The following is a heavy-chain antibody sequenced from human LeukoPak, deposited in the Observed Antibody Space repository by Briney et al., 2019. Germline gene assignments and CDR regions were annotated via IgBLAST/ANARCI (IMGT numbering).Heavy chain of an antibody. D-gene: IGHD2-15*01. Sequence: PGGSLRLSCGASGFSFRTSAMNWVRQAPGKGLEWVSSINSGSTFIFYAGSVKGRFTISRDNANSSLHLQMDSLRAEDTAVYYCARGGGSLNFWGQGTLVTVSS. V-gene: IGHV3-21*01. CDR1: GFSFRTSA. J-gene: IGHJ4*02. CDR2: INSGSTFI. CDR3: ARGGGSLNF.